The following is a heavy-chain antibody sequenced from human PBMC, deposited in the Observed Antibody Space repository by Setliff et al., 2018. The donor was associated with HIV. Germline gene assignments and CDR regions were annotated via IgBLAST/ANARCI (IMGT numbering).Heavy chain of an antibody. D-gene: IGHD2-21*02. CDR3: AGGRYSRDISDSRFDF. Sequence: SETLSLTCTVYGDSFSTYCWSWIRQPPGKGLEWIGNIHTSGSTNYNPSLKTRVTILADTAKNQFSLKFNSVTAADTAIYFCAGGRYSRDISDSRFDFWGQGMLVTV. V-gene: IGHV4-4*09. J-gene: IGHJ4*02. CDR2: IHTSGST. CDR1: GDSFSTYC.